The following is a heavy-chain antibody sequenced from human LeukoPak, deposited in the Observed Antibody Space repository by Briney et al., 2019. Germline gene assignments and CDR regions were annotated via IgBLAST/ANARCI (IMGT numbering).Heavy chain of an antibody. V-gene: IGHV3-7*01. CDR3: ARVGYCSSTSCYTWGWFDP. D-gene: IGHD2-2*02. Sequence: TGGSLRLSCAAPGFTFSSYWMSWVRQAPGKGLEWVANIKQDGSEKYYVDSVKGRFTISRDNAKNSLYLQMNSLRAEDTAVYYCARVGYCSSTSCYTWGWFDPWGQGTLVTVSS. CDR1: GFTFSSYW. J-gene: IGHJ5*02. CDR2: IKQDGSEK.